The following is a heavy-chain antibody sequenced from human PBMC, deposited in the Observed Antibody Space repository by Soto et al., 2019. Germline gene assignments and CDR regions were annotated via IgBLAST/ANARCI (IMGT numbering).Heavy chain of an antibody. D-gene: IGHD3-9*01. V-gene: IGHV5-51*01. CDR3: ARRANYDILTGHIDY. CDR2: IYPGDSDT. Sequence: PGESLKISCKGSGYGFTNYWIAWVRQMPGKGLEWMGIIYPGDSDTRYSPSFQGQVTISADKSISTAYLHWSSLKASDSAMYYCARRANYDILTGHIDYWGQGTLVTVSS. CDR1: GYGFTNYW. J-gene: IGHJ4*02.